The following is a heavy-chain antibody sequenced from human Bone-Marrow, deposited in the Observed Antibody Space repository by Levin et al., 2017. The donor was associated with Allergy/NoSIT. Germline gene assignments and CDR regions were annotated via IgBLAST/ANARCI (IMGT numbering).Heavy chain of an antibody. J-gene: IGHJ6*02. D-gene: IGHD1-26*01. CDR3: ARMGKEDYYYTLDA. CDR1: GASFSNYY. CDR2: IYLNGGT. Sequence: SETLSLTCTVSGASFSNYYWSWIRQPPGKGLEWIGHIYLNGGTNYNPSLKSRATISLDTSEKQFSVTLTSVTAADTAVYFCARMGKEDYYYTLDAWGQGTAVTVSS. V-gene: IGHV4-59*01.